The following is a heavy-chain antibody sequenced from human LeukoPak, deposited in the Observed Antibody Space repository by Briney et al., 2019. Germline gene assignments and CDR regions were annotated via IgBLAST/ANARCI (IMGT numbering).Heavy chain of an antibody. CDR1: GYTFTSYD. Sequence: GASVKVSCKASGYTFTSYDINWVRQATGQGLEWMGWMNPNSGNTGYAQKFQGRVTITRNTSISTAYMELSSLRSEDTAVYYCASTSARYFDWLLIPRLWSGLDYWGQGTLVTVSS. V-gene: IGHV1-8*03. J-gene: IGHJ4*02. CDR3: ASTSARYFDWLLIPRLWSGLDY. D-gene: IGHD3-9*01. CDR2: MNPNSGNT.